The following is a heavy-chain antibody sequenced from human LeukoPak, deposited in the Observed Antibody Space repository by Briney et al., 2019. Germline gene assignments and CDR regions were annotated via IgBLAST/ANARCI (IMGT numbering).Heavy chain of an antibody. V-gene: IGHV1-2*02. J-gene: IGHJ6*03. Sequence: ASVKVSCKASGYTFTGYYMHWVRQAPGQGLEWMGWINPNSGGTNYAQKFQGRVTMTRDTSISTAYMELSRLRSDDTAVYYCARDQGYCSSTSCYALYYYYYMDVWGKGSTVTVSS. D-gene: IGHD2-2*01. CDR2: INPNSGGT. CDR3: ARDQGYCSSTSCYALYYYYYMDV. CDR1: GYTFTGYY.